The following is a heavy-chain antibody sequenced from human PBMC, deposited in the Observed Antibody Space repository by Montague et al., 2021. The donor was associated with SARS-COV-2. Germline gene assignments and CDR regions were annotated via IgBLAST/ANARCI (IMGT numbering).Heavy chain of an antibody. V-gene: IGHV3-33*06. Sequence: SLRLSCAASGFTFRSYGMFWVRQAPGKVLEWVAVMWNEGSKKYXXXSVKGRFAISRDNSKNTLYLHMNSLRAEATAVSYCAKETIAYGMDVWGQGTTVTVS. CDR1: GFTFRSYG. D-gene: IGHD4/OR15-4a*01. J-gene: IGHJ6*02. CDR3: AKETIAYGMDV. CDR2: MWNEGSKK.